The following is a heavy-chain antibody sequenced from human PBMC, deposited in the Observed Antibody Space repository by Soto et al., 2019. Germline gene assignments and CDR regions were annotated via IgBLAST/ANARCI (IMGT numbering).Heavy chain of an antibody. J-gene: IGHJ6*02. CDR1: GGSFSGYY. D-gene: IGHD3-3*01. CDR3: ARVGIFGVVELYGMDV. Sequence: PSETLSLTCAVYGGSFSGYYWSWIRQPPGKGLEWIGEINHSGSTNYNPSLKSRVTISVDTSRNQFSLKLSSVTAADTAVYYCARVGIFGVVELYGMDVWGQGTTVTVSS. V-gene: IGHV4-34*01. CDR2: INHSGST.